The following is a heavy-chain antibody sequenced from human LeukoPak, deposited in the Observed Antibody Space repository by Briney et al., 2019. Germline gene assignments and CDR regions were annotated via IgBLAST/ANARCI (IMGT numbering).Heavy chain of an antibody. CDR1: GYTFTSYY. V-gene: IGHV1-46*01. CDR3: ADSPRGYSYGLNWFDP. CDR2: INPSGGST. J-gene: IGHJ5*02. D-gene: IGHD5-18*01. Sequence: ASVKVSCKASGYTFTSYYMHWVRQAPGQGLEWMGIINPSGGSTSYAQKFQGRVTMTRDTSTSTVYMELSSLRSEDTAVYYCADSPRGYSYGLNWFDPWGQGTLVTVSS.